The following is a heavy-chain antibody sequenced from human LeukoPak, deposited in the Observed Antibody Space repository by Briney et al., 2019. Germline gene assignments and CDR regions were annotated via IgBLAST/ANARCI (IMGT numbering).Heavy chain of an antibody. CDR2: IYYSGST. CDR1: GGSISSSSYY. D-gene: IGHD3-16*02. V-gene: IGHV4-39*07. J-gene: IGHJ4*02. CDR3: ARRSTYYDYVWGSYRFRWGSEFDY. Sequence: SETLSLTCTVSGGSISSSSYYWGWIRQPPGKGLEWIGSIYYSGSTYYNPSLKSRVTISVDTSKNQFSLKLSSVTAADTAVYYCARRSTYYDYVWGSYRFRWGSEFDYWGQGTLVTVSS.